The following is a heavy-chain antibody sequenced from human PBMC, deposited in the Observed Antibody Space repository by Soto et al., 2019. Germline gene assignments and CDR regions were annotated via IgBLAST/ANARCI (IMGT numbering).Heavy chain of an antibody. V-gene: IGHV3-74*01. CDR1: GFTFSSYW. Sequence: QPGGSLRLSCAASGFTFSSYWMHWVRQAPGKGLVWVSRINSDGSSTSYADSVKGRFTISRDNAKNTLYLQMNSLRAEDTAVYYCARGFGGYGGNSDFDYWGQGTLVTVSS. CDR2: INSDGSST. J-gene: IGHJ4*02. CDR3: ARGFGGYGGNSDFDY. D-gene: IGHD4-17*01.